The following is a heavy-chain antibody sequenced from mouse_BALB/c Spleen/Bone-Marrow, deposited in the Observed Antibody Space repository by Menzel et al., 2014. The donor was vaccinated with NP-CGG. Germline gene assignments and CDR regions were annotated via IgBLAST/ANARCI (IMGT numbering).Heavy chain of an antibody. J-gene: IGHJ4*01. CDR3: ARGGDYGFMDY. D-gene: IGHD1-2*01. V-gene: IGHV1-54*01. CDR2: INPGSGGT. Sequence: VQLQESGAELVRPGTSVKVSCKASGYAFTNYLIEWVKQRPGQGLEWIGVINPGSGGTNYNEKFKGKATLTADKSSSTAYMQLSSLASDDSAGYFCARGGDYGFMDYWGQGTSVTVSS. CDR1: GYAFTNYL.